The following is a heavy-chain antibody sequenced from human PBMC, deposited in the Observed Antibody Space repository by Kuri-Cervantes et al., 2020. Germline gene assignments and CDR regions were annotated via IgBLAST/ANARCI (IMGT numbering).Heavy chain of an antibody. V-gene: IGHV3-23*01. CDR1: GFTFSSYA. CDR3: AGGDSSGYWDY. D-gene: IGHD3-22*01. CDR2: ISGSGGST. Sequence: GESLKISCAASGFTFSSYAMSWVRQAPGKGLEWVSAISGSGGSTYYADSVKGRFTISRDNSKNTLYLQMNSLRAEDTAVYYCAGGDSSGYWDYRGQGTLVTVSS. J-gene: IGHJ4*02.